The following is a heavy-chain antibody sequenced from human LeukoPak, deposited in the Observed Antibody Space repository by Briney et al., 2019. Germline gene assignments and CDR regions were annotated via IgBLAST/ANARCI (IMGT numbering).Heavy chain of an antibody. D-gene: IGHD3-22*01. CDR3: ARFPRYYYDSSGHTPFDY. CDR1: GFTFSSYW. CDR2: IKQDGSEK. V-gene: IGHV3-7*01. J-gene: IGHJ4*02. Sequence: GGSLRLSFAASGFTFSSYWMSWVRQAPGKGLEWVANIKQDGSEKYYVDSVKGRFTISRDNAKNSLYLQMNSLRAEDTAVYYCARFPRYYYDSSGHTPFDYWGQGTLVTVSS.